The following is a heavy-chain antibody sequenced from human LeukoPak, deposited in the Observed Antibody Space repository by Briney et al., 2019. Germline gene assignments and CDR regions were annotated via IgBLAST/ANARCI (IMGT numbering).Heavy chain of an antibody. J-gene: IGHJ6*03. D-gene: IGHD6-13*01. CDR2: IRYDGSNK. V-gene: IGHV3-30*02. Sequence: PGGSLRLSCAASGFTFSSYGMHWVRQAPGKGLEWVAFIRYDGSNKYYADSVKGRFTISRDNSKNTLYLQMNSLRAEDTAVYYCASRSGYSSSHDVSYYYYYYMDVWGKGTTVTISS. CDR3: ASRSGYSSSHDVSYYYYYYMDV. CDR1: GFTFSSYG.